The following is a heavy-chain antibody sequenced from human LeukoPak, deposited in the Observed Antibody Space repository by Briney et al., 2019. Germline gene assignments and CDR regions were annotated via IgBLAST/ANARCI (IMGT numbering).Heavy chain of an antibody. J-gene: IGHJ3*02. V-gene: IGHV4-34*01. CDR3: ARGFGMKTGEAFDI. CDR2: INHSGST. D-gene: IGHD3-10*01. Sequence: PGGSLRLSCAASGFTFSNYAMTWVRQAPGKGLEWIGEINHSGSTNYNPSLKSRVTMSVDTSKKQFSLKLSSVTAADTAVYYCARGFGMKTGEAFDIWGQGTMVTVSS. CDR1: GFTFSNYA.